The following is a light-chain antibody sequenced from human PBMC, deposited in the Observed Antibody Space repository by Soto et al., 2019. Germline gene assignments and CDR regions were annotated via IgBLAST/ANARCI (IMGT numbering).Light chain of an antibody. Sequence: EIVLTQSPATLSVSPGERATLSCRASQSVSSNLAWYQHKPGQGPRLLIFGASTRATNIPARFSGSGSGTEFTLTISSLQSEDFAVYYCQQYINWPPLTFGGGTKVEIK. CDR3: QQYINWPPLT. J-gene: IGKJ4*01. CDR2: GAS. CDR1: QSVSSN. V-gene: IGKV3-15*01.